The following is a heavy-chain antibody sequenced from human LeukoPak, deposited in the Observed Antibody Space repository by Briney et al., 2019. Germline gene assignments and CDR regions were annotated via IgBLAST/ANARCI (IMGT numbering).Heavy chain of an antibody. D-gene: IGHD3-10*01. J-gene: IGHJ4*02. Sequence: SGPTLVNPTQTLTLTCTFSGFSLSTSGVGVGWIRQPPGKALEWLAPIYWDDDKRYSPSLKSRLTITKDTSKNQVVLTMTNMAPWNTATYYCAHSRVYYYGRGIYSDYGGQGTLVTVSS. CDR2: IYWDDDK. V-gene: IGHV2-5*02. CDR1: GFSLSTSGVG. CDR3: AHSRVYYYGRGIYSDY.